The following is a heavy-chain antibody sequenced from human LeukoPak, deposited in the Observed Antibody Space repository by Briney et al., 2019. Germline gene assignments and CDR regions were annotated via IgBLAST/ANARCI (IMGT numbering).Heavy chain of an antibody. CDR3: ASGVDSSVDY. V-gene: IGHV4-59*01. D-gene: IGHD5-12*01. CDR2: IYYSGST. Sequence: SETLSLTCTVSGGSISSYYWSWIRQPPGKGLEWIGYIYYSGSTNYSPSLKSRVTISVDTSKNQFSLKLSSVTAADTAVYYCASGVDSSVDYWGQGTLVTVSS. CDR1: GGSISSYY. J-gene: IGHJ4*02.